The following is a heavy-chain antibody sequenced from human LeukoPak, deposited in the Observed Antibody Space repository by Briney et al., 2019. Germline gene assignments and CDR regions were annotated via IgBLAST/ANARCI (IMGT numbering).Heavy chain of an antibody. CDR3: ARDRYTYGEIDY. CDR2: INANSGDT. V-gene: IGHV1-2*02. Sequence: ASVKVSCKASGHTFTGYYMHWVRQAPGQGLEWMGWINANSGDTNYAQKFQGRVTMTRDTSISTAYMELTGLRSDDTAIYYCARDRYTYGEIDYWGQGTLVTVSS. CDR1: GHTFTGYY. J-gene: IGHJ4*02. D-gene: IGHD5-18*01.